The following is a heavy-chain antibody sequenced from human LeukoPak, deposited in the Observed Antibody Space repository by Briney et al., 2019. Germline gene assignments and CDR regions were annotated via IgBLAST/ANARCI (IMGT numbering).Heavy chain of an antibody. CDR1: GFTFSSYG. CDR3: AKDLAPKYSYAMDV. J-gene: IGHJ6*03. D-gene: IGHD5-18*01. V-gene: IGHV3-30*02. CDR2: IRYDGSNK. Sequence: GGSLRLSCAASGFTFSSYGMHWVRQAPGKGLEWVAFIRYDGSNKYYADSVEGRFTISRDNSKNTLYLQMNSLRAEDTAVYYCAKDLAPKYSYAMDVWGKGTTVTISS.